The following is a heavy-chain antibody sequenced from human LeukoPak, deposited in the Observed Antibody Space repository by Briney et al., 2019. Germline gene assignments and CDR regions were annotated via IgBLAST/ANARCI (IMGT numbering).Heavy chain of an antibody. Sequence: ASVKVSCKASGYTFTSYGIRWVRQAPGQGLEWMGWISAYNGNTNYAQKLQGRVTMTTDTSTSTAYMELRSLRSDDTAVYYCAREQPYCDILTGYTPYYYYGMDVWGQGTTVTVSS. CDR3: AREQPYCDILTGYTPYYYYGMDV. CDR2: ISAYNGNT. D-gene: IGHD3-9*01. V-gene: IGHV1-18*01. J-gene: IGHJ6*02. CDR1: GYTFTSYG.